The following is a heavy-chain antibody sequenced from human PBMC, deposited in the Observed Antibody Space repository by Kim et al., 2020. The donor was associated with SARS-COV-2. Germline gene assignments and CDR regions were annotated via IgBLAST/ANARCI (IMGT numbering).Heavy chain of an antibody. CDR3: ARERQLVDYYYYYGMDV. CDR2: INPSGGST. V-gene: IGHV1-46*01. CDR1: GYTFTSYY. Sequence: ASVKVSCKASGYTFTSYYMHWVRQAPGQGLEWMGIINPSGGSTSYAQKFQGRVTMTRDTSTSTVYMELSSLRSEDTAVYYCARERQLVDYYYYYGMDVWGQGTTVTVSS. D-gene: IGHD6-6*01. J-gene: IGHJ6*02.